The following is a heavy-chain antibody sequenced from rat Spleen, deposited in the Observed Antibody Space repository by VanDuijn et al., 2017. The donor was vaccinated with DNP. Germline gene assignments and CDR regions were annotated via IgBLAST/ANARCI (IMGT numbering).Heavy chain of an antibody. CDR2: INTDGGST. CDR1: GFNLKDFW. V-gene: IGHV5-58*01. Sequence: EVKLVESGGGLVQPGRSLKLSCEVSGFNLKDFWMFWVRQAPGKGLEWVASINTDGGSTYYPDSVKGRFTISRHNAENTVYLQMSSLRSEDTATYYCASWAPIAPISTSNYWGQGVMVTVSS. J-gene: IGHJ2*01. D-gene: IGHD1-2*01. CDR3: ASWAPIAPISTSNY.